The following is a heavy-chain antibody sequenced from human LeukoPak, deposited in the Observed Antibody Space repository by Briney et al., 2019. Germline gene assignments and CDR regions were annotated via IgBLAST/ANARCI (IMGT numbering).Heavy chain of an antibody. CDR2: IHHSGRT. CDR3: ARLRSLFEVSSGIDP. V-gene: IGHV4-34*01. D-gene: IGHD3-10*02. CDR1: GGSFSGYY. Sequence: PSETLSLTCPVYGGSFSGYYWSWIRQPPGKGLEWIGEIHHSGRTNYNPSLKSRVTISVDTSKNQFSLKLSSVTAADTAVYYCARLRSLFEVSSGIDPWGQGTLVTVSS. J-gene: IGHJ5*02.